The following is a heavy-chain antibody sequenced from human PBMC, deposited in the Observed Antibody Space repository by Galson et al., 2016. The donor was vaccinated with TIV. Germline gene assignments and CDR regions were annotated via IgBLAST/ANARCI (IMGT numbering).Heavy chain of an antibody. V-gene: IGHV3-23*01. CDR3: AKPEGDGDYSLGAAFDK. D-gene: IGHD4-17*01. J-gene: IGHJ3*02. CDR2: ISLSGTTT. Sequence: SLRLSCAASGFSARNYVMSWVRQTPGKGLEWVSGISLSGTTTYYADSVRGRFTISRDNSKYTLYLEMKSLRAEDTAVYHCAKPEGDGDYSLGAAFDKWGQGTLVSVSS. CDR1: GFSARNYV.